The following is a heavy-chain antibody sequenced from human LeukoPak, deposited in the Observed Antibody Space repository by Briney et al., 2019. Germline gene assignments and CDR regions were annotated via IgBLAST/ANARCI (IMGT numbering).Heavy chain of an antibody. CDR1: GFTFTSSA. J-gene: IGHJ4*01. CDR3: TTREIVVEPALTSMVRGVLWRSDF. V-gene: IGHV1-58*01. CDR2: IVVGSGNT. D-gene: IGHD3-10*01. Sequence: SVKVSCKASGFTFTSSAVQWVRQARGQRLEWIGWIVVGSGNTNYAQKFQERVTITRDMSTSTAYMELNSLRSEDTGVYYCTTREIVVEPALTSMVRGVLWRSDFWGHGTLVTVSS.